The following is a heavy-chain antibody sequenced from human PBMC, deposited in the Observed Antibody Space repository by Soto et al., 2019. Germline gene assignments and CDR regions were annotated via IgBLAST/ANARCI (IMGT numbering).Heavy chain of an antibody. CDR2: ISGGGGTT. Sequence: EVQLLESGGGLVQPAGSLRLSCEASGFTFSSYAMSWVRQAPGKGLEWVSGISGGGGTTYYADSVKGRFTISRDNSKNTLYLQVSSLRAEDTAAYYCAKDQAAGGTISRYFQDWGQGTLVTVSS. D-gene: IGHD6-13*01. V-gene: IGHV3-23*01. J-gene: IGHJ1*01. CDR3: AKDQAAGGTISRYFQD. CDR1: GFTFSSYA.